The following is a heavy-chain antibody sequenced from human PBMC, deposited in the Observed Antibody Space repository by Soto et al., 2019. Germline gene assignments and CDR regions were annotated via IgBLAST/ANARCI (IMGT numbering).Heavy chain of an antibody. CDR3: AKVHRRGGLYGDHAFDI. J-gene: IGHJ3*02. CDR2: ISYDGSNK. Sequence: QVQLVESGGGVVQPGRSLRLSCAASGFTFSSYGMHWVRQAPGKGLEWVAVISYDGSNKYYADSVKGRFTISRDNSKNXQQPQMNSLRAEDTAVYYWAKVHRRGGLYGDHAFDIWGQGTMVTVSS. V-gene: IGHV3-30*18. CDR1: GFTFSSYG. D-gene: IGHD4-17*01.